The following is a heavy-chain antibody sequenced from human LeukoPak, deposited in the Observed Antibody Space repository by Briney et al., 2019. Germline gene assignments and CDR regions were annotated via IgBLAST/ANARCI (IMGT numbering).Heavy chain of an antibody. Sequence: GGSLRLSCAVSGFSVSAHYMSWVRQAPGKGLECVSFLYTGGDIYYADSVKGRFTISRDNSKNTLYLQMNGLRAEDTAVYYCARGPGSRGIFDYWGQGTLVTVSS. CDR3: ARGPGSRGIFDY. V-gene: IGHV3-53*01. CDR1: GFSVSAHY. D-gene: IGHD3-10*01. CDR2: LYTGGDI. J-gene: IGHJ4*02.